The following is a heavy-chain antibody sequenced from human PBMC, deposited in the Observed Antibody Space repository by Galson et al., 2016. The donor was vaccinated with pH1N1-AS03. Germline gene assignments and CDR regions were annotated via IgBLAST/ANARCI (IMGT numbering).Heavy chain of an antibody. CDR3: AKERNDISAAVNY. Sequence: SLRLSCAASGFTFSSYAMSWVRQAPGKGLEWVSAISGSGGSTYYADSVKGRFTISRDNSKNTVHLQMNSLRAEDTAIYYCAKERNDISAAVNYWGQGTLVTVSS. CDR2: ISGSGGST. J-gene: IGHJ4*02. V-gene: IGHV3-23*01. CDR1: GFTFSSYA. D-gene: IGHD6-13*01.